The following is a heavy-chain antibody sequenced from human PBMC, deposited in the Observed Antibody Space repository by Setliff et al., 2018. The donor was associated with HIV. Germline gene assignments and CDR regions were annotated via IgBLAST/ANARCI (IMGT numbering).Heavy chain of an antibody. J-gene: IGHJ4*02. D-gene: IGHD6-19*01. CDR1: DYSVLNDNY. CDR3: ARLKGYSSGWYFDY. V-gene: IGHV4-38-2*01. CDR2: VHHDGST. Sequence: SETLSLTCAVSDYSVLNDNYWGWIRQSPGKGLEWIGSVHHDGSTYYNPSLESRVTTTIDTSKNQFSLKLSSVTAADTAVYYCARLKGYSSGWYFDYWGQGTLVTVSS.